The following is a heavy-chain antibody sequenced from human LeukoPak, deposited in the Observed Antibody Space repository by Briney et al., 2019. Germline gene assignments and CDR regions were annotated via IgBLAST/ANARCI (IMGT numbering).Heavy chain of an antibody. CDR2: INHSGST. V-gene: IGHV4-34*01. Sequence: SETLSLTCAVYGGSFSGYYWSWIRQPPGKGLEWIGEINHSGSTNYNPSLKSRVTISVDTSKNQFSLKLSSVTAADTAVYYCARHVLLWFGEILSQDPYDLFDYWGQGTLVTVSS. D-gene: IGHD3-10*01. CDR3: ARHVLLWFGEILSQDPYDLFDY. J-gene: IGHJ4*02. CDR1: GGSFSGYY.